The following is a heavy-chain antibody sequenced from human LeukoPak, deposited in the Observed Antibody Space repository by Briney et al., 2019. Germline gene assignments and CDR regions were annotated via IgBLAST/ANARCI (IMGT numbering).Heavy chain of an antibody. CDR2: ISAYNGNT. CDR1: GYTFTSYG. Sequence: ASEKVSCKASGYTFTSYGISWVRQAPGQGLEWMGWISAYNGNTNYAQKLQGRVTMTTDTSTSTAYMELRSLRSDDTAVYYCARAPLVIINPYYYYYGMDVWGQGTTVTVSS. V-gene: IGHV1-18*01. D-gene: IGHD3-9*01. J-gene: IGHJ6*02. CDR3: ARAPLVIINPYYYYYGMDV.